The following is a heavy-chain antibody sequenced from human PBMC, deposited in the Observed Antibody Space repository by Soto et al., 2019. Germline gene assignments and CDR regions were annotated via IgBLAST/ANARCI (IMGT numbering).Heavy chain of an antibody. CDR1: GVSINSTNW. CDR2: VFHSGTT. J-gene: IGHJ4*02. CDR3: ARRTRLQQWLVYY. Sequence: QVQLQESGPGLVKPSGTLSLICSVSGVSINSTNWWSWVRQPPGKGLEWIGEVFHSGTTNYNPSLKSRVTISMDESKNQLSLKLDSVTAADTAVYYCARRTRLQQWLVYYWGQGTLVPVSS. D-gene: IGHD6-19*01. V-gene: IGHV4-4*02.